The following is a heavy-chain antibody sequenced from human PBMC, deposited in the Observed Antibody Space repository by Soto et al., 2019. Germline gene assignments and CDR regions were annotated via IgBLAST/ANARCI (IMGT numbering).Heavy chain of an antibody. D-gene: IGHD3-3*01. J-gene: IGHJ4*02. CDR2: ISGSGGST. CDR3: AKSPKNVLRFLEWPDYFDY. V-gene: IGHV3-23*01. Sequence: GGSLRLSCAASGFTFSSYAMSWVRQAPGKGLEWVSAISGSGGSTYYADSVKGRFTISRDNSKNTLYLQMNSLRAEDTAVYYCAKSPKNVLRFLEWPDYFDYWGQGTLVTVSS. CDR1: GFTFSSYA.